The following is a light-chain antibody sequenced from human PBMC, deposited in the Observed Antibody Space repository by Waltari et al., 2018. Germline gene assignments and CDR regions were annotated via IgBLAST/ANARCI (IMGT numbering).Light chain of an antibody. Sequence: DILLTQSPSFLSASVGDRVTITCRASQSISSYLAWCQQKPGKAPKLLIYAASTLQSGVPSRFSGSGSGTEFTLTISSLQPEDFATYYCQQLNSYPITFGQGTRLEIK. CDR2: AAS. J-gene: IGKJ5*01. CDR3: QQLNSYPIT. CDR1: QSISSY. V-gene: IGKV1-9*01.